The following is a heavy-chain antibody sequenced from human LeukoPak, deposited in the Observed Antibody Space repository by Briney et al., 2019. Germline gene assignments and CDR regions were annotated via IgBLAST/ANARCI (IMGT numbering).Heavy chain of an antibody. CDR3: ARRAGAYSHPYDY. D-gene: IGHD4/OR15-4a*01. J-gene: IGHJ4*02. CDR2: IYSDNT. V-gene: IGHV3-53*01. Sequence: PGGSLRLSCAASGSTFSSYGMSWVRQAPGKGLEWVSFIYSDNTHYSDSVKGRFTISRDNSKNTLYLQMNSLRAEDTAVYYCARRAGAYSHPYDYWGQGTLVTVSS. CDR1: GSTFSSYG.